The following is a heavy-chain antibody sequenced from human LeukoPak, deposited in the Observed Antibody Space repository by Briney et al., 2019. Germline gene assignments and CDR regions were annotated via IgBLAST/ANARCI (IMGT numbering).Heavy chain of an antibody. CDR1: GFTFSSYA. Sequence: PGGFLRLSCAASGFTFSSYAMHWVRQAPGKGLEWVAVISYDGSNKYYADSVKGRFTISRDNSKNTLYLQMNSLRAEDTAVYYCAREKSGWYGGDFDYWGQGTLVTVSS. J-gene: IGHJ4*02. D-gene: IGHD6-19*01. CDR3: AREKSGWYGGDFDY. CDR2: ISYDGSNK. V-gene: IGHV3-30-3*01.